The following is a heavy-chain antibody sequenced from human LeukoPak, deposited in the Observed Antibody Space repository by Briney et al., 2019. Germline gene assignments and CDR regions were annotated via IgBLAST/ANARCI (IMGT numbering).Heavy chain of an antibody. Sequence: GRSLRLSCAASGFTFSSYDMHWVRQAPGKGLEWVAVISYDGSNKYYVDSVKGRFTISRDNSKNTLYLQMNSLRAEDTAVYYCARVGTSSLRDWFDPWGQGTLVTVSS. J-gene: IGHJ5*02. D-gene: IGHD2-8*01. CDR3: ARVGTSSLRDWFDP. CDR1: GFTFSSYD. V-gene: IGHV3-30*03. CDR2: ISYDGSNK.